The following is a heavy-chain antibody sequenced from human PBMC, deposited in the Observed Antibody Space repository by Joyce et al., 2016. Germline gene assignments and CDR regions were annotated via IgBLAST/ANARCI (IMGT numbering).Heavy chain of an antibody. Sequence: EVQLLESGGGLVQPGGSLRLSCAASGFTFSSYAMSWVRQAPGKGLEWVSASRGSGGSTYYAYSVKGRFTISRDNSKNTLYLQMNSLRADDTAVYYCAKMSSAWYRYPIDYWGQGTLVTVSS. J-gene: IGHJ4*02. CDR1: GFTFSSYA. V-gene: IGHV3-23*01. CDR2: SRGSGGST. D-gene: IGHD6-13*01. CDR3: AKMSSAWYRYPIDY.